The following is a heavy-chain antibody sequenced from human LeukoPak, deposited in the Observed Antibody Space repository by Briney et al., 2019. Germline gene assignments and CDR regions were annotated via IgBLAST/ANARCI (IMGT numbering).Heavy chain of an antibody. CDR1: GFTFSDYY. D-gene: IGHD3-22*01. V-gene: IGHV3-11*04. CDR3: ARDLPHDSSGYPGDWFDP. CDR2: ISSSGSTI. J-gene: IGHJ5*02. Sequence: GGSLRLSCAASGFTFSDYYMSWIRQAPGKGLEWVSYISSSGSTIYYADSVKGRFTISRDNAKNSLYLQMNSLRAEDTAVYYCARDLPHDSSGYPGDWFDPWGQGTLVTVSS.